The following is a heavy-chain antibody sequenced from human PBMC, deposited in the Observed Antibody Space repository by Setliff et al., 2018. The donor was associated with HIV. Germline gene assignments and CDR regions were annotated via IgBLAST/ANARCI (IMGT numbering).Heavy chain of an antibody. CDR1: GFNVTNAA. CDR2: VKSQSDGGTI. CDR3: TTEGGGGYNFRGYFDY. D-gene: IGHD5-12*01. J-gene: IGHJ4*02. V-gene: IGHV3-15*01. Sequence: PGGSLRLSCAASGFNVTNAAMNWVRRAPGKGLEWVGRVKSQSDGGTITYGAPVKGRFTISRDDSKNTLYLQMNSLKTEDTAVYYCTTEGGGGYNFRGYFDYWGQGTLVTVSS.